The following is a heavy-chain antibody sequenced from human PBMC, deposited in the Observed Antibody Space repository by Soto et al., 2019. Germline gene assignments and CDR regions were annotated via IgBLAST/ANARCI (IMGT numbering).Heavy chain of an antibody. V-gene: IGHV3-21*06. CDR1: GFTFTMYS. J-gene: IGHJ4*02. Sequence: GGSLRLSCAASGFTFTMYSMKWGRQAPGKGLEWVSSISSTTNYIYYGDSMKGRFTISRDNAKNSLYLEMNSLRAEDTAVYYCARESEDLTSNFDYWGQGILVTVSS. CDR3: ARESEDLTSNFDY. CDR2: ISSTTNYI.